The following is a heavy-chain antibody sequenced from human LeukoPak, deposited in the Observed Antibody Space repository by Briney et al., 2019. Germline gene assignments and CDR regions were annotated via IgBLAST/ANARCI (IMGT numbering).Heavy chain of an antibody. J-gene: IGHJ4*02. Sequence: SETLSLTCTVSGGSISSSSYYWGWIRQPPGKGLEWIGSIYYSGSTYYNPSLKSRVTISVDTSKNQFSLKLSSVTAADTAVYYCASRYNWNYPGSSDYWGQGTLVTVSS. D-gene: IGHD1-7*01. V-gene: IGHV4-39*07. CDR2: IYYSGST. CDR3: ASRYNWNYPGSSDY. CDR1: GGSISSSSYY.